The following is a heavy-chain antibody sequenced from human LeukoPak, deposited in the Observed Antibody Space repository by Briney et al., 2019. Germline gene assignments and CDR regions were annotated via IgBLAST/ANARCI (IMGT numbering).Heavy chain of an antibody. J-gene: IGHJ4*02. D-gene: IGHD2-15*01. V-gene: IGHV3-53*01. CDR2: IYSGGST. CDR3: AREYCSGGSCWFDY. CDR1: GFTVSRNY. Sequence: GGSLRLSCAASGFTVSRNYMSWVRQAPGKGLEWVSVIYSGGSTYYADSVKGRFTISRDNSKNTLYLQMNSLRAEDTAVYYCAREYCSGGSCWFDYRGQGTLVTVSS.